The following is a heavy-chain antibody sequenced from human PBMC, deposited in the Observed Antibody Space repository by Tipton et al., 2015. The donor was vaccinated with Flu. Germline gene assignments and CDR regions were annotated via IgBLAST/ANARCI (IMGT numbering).Heavy chain of an antibody. CDR2: IYYSGTT. V-gene: IGHV4-61*01. Sequence: TLSLTCTVSGGSVNSGFYYWSWIRRPPGKALEWIGYIYYSGTTNYNPSLKSRVIISVDTSKTQLSLKLSSVTAADTAVYYCARDVAAVPAAIRDWGQGTLVTVSS. CDR1: GGSVNSGFYY. J-gene: IGHJ4*02. D-gene: IGHD2-2*01. CDR3: ARDVAAVPAAIRD.